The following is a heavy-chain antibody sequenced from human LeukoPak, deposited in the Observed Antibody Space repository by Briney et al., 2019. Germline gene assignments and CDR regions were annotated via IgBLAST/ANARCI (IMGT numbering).Heavy chain of an antibody. V-gene: IGHV4-61*01. D-gene: IGHD2-21*02. J-gene: IGHJ4*02. CDR2: IHYSGST. CDR1: ADSVSSGSYY. CDR3: ARNTAWHSVDY. Sequence: PSETLSLTCSVSADSVSSGSYYWTWIRQPPGKALEWIGYIHYSGSTNYNPSLKSRVTISADTSKNQFSLRLSSVTAADTAVYYCARNTAWHSVDYWGQGTLVTASS.